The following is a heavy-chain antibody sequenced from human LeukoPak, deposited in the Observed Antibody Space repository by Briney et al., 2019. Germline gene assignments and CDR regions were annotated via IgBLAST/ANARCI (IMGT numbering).Heavy chain of an antibody. CDR2: IYYSGST. V-gene: IGHV4-39*02. Sequence: PSETLSLTCTVSGGSISSSSYYWGWIRQPPGKGLEWIGSIYYSGSTYYNPSLKSRVTISVDTSKNQFSLKLSSVTAADTAVYYCAREDDTVDNWFDPWGQGTLVTVSS. CDR1: GGSISSSSYY. D-gene: IGHD3-22*01. J-gene: IGHJ5*02. CDR3: AREDDTVDNWFDP.